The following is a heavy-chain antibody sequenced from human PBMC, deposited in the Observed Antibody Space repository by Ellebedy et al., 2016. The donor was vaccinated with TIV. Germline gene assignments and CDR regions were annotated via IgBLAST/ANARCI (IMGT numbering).Heavy chain of an antibody. J-gene: IGHJ5*02. CDR2: ITVTGGGDNT. D-gene: IGHD3-16*01. CDR3: AKDDDVSVRIRFDP. Sequence: PGGSLRLSCAASGFTFSTFAMSWVRQAPGKELDWVSTITVTGGGDNTSYADSVRGRFTISKDDSKHTLYLQMNSLRAEDTAVYYCAKDDDVSVRIRFDPWGQGTLVTVSS. V-gene: IGHV3-23*01. CDR1: GFTFSTFA.